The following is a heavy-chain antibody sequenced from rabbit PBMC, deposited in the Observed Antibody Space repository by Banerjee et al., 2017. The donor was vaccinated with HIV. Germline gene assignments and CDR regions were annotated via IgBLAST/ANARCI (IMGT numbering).Heavy chain of an antibody. CDR2: IYAGSSGST. CDR1: GFSFSSSYL. CDR3: ARDLAGVIGWNFNL. D-gene: IGHD4-1*01. V-gene: IGHV1S45*01. Sequence: QEHLEESGGDLVKPGASLTLTCTASGFSFSSSYLMCWVRQAPGKGLEWIACIYAGSSGSTYYASWAKGRFTISKTSSTTVTLQMTSLTAADTATYLCARDLAGVIGWNFNLWGPGTLVTVS. J-gene: IGHJ4*01.